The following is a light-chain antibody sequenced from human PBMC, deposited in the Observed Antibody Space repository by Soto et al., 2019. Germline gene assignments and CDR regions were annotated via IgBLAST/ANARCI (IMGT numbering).Light chain of an antibody. J-gene: IGKJ4*01. V-gene: IGKV1-9*01. CDR1: QGINSF. CDR2: AAS. CDR3: QQLERYPST. Sequence: IQLTQSPSSLSASVGDRVTLTCRASQGINSFLAWYQQKQGKAPTLLIYAASTLPSGVPSRFSGSGSGTDFTLTISSLQPEDFATYYCQQLERYPSTFGGGTKVEIK.